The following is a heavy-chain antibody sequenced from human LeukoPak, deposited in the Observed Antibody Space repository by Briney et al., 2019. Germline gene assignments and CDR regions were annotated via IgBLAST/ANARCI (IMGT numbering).Heavy chain of an antibody. Sequence: ASVKVSCKASGYTFTRYYIHWVRQAPGQGLEWMGWINPNSGGTNFAQQFQGRVTMTRDTSISTAYMELSNLKSDDTAMYYCARLGYNYGFDWGQGTLVTVSS. CDR2: INPNSGGT. CDR3: ARLGYNYGFD. J-gene: IGHJ4*02. CDR1: GYTFTRYY. V-gene: IGHV1-2*02. D-gene: IGHD5-18*01.